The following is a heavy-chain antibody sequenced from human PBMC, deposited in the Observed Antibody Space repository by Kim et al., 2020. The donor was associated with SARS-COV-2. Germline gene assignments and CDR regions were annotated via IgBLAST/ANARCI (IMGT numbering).Heavy chain of an antibody. CDR3: ARDLGVRLPAH. Sequence: GGSLRLSCAASGFSFSTYWMSWVRQAPGKGLEWVANINQDGSEIHYVDSVKGRFTISRDNAKNSLYLQMNSLRAEDTAVYYCARDLGVRLPAHWGQGTRVTVSS. V-gene: IGHV3-7*01. CDR2: INQDGSEI. J-gene: IGHJ4*02. D-gene: IGHD2-2*01. CDR1: GFSFSTYW.